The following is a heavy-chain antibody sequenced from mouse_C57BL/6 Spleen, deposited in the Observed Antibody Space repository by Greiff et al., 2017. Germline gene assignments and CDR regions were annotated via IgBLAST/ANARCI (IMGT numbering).Heavy chain of an antibody. CDR1: GYTFTNYW. Sequence: VQLQQSGAELVRPGTSVKMSCKASGYTFTNYWIGWAKQRPGHGLEWIGDIYPGGGYTNYNEKFKGKATLTADKSSSTSYMQFSSLTSEDSAIYYGARRGYEYDDEGFDYWGQGTTLTVSS. V-gene: IGHV1-63*01. D-gene: IGHD2-4*01. CDR2: IYPGGGYT. J-gene: IGHJ2*01. CDR3: ARRGYEYDDEGFDY.